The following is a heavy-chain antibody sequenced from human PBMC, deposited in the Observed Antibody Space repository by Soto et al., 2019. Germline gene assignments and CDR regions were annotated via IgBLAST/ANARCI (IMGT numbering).Heavy chain of an antibody. CDR2: INHSGST. CDR1: GGSFSGYY. Sequence: SETLSLTCAVYGGSFSGYYWSWIRQPPGKGLGWIGEINHSGSTNYNPSLKSRVTISVDTSKNQFSLKLSSVTAADTAVYYCARGYGSGSEFYYFDYWGQGTLVTVSS. V-gene: IGHV4-34*01. J-gene: IGHJ4*02. CDR3: ARGYGSGSEFYYFDY. D-gene: IGHD3-10*01.